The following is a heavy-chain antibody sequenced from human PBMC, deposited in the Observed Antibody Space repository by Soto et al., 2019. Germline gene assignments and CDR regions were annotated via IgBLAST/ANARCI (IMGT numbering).Heavy chain of an antibody. D-gene: IGHD2-2*01. CDR1: GFTFSSYA. V-gene: IGHV3-64*02. Sequence: GGSLRLSCAASGFTFSSYAMHWVRQAPGKGLEYVSAISSNGGSTYYADSVKGRFTISRDNSKNTLYLQMGSLRAEDMAVYYCARGAAGYCSSTSCSDYYYYGMDVWGQGTTVTVSS. CDR3: ARGAAGYCSSTSCSDYYYYGMDV. CDR2: ISSNGGST. J-gene: IGHJ6*02.